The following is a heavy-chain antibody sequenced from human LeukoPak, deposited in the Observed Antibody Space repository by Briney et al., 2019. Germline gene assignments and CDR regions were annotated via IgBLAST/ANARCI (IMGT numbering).Heavy chain of an antibody. V-gene: IGHV3-33*01. CDR1: GFTFSSYG. J-gene: IGHJ5*02. Sequence: GGSLRLSCAASGFTFSSYGMHWVRQAPGKGLEWVAVIWYDGSNKYYADSVKGRFTTSRDNSKNTLYLQMNSLRAEDTAVYYCARAPPDPYYYDSSGSGLDPWGQGTLVTVSS. CDR3: ARAPPDPYYYDSSGSGLDP. CDR2: IWYDGSNK. D-gene: IGHD3-22*01.